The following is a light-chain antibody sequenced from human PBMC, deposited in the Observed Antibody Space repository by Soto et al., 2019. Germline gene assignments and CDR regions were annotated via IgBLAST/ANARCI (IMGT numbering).Light chain of an antibody. J-gene: IGKJ2*01. CDR2: GAS. Sequence: AIQVTQSPSPLSASLGDIVTITCRASQDIRRDLAWYQQKPGKAPQILIYGASTLQSGVASRFSGSGSGTDFTLTISSLQPEDSAGYYCLQDYSYPFTFGQGTKVDI. V-gene: IGKV1-6*01. CDR3: LQDYSYPFT. CDR1: QDIRRD.